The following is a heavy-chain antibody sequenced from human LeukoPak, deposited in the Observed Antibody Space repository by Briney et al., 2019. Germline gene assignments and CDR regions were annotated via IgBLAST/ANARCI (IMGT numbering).Heavy chain of an antibody. CDR2: ISSSSSYI. D-gene: IGHD3-10*01. CDR3: TRHHPDYYYGSGSYYNPAGLDY. CDR1: GFTFSSYS. Sequence: GGSLRLSCAASGFTFSSYSMNWVRQAPGKGLEWVSSISSSSSYIYYADSVKGRFTISRDNAKNSLYLQMNSLRAEDTAVYYCTRHHPDYYYGSGSYYNPAGLDYWGQGTLVTVSS. J-gene: IGHJ4*02. V-gene: IGHV3-21*04.